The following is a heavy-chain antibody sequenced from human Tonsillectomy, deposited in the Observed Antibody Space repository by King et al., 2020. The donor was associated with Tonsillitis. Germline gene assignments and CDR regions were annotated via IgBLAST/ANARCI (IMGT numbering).Heavy chain of an antibody. CDR1: GFTFSSYG. CDR3: AKDYYGSSNYYYYYGMDV. CDR2: ISKDGSNK. V-gene: IGHV3-30*18. Sequence: VQLVESGGGVVQPGRSLRLSCAASGFTFSSYGMHWVRQAPGKGLEWVAVISKDGSNKYYVDSVKGRFTISRDNSKNTLYLQMNSLRAEDTAVYYCAKDYYGSSNYYYYYGMDVWGQGTTVTVSS. J-gene: IGHJ6*02. D-gene: IGHD3-10*01.